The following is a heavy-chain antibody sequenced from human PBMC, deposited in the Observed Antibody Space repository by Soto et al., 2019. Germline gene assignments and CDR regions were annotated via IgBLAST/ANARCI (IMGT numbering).Heavy chain of an antibody. CDR1: GGSISSGDYY. V-gene: IGHV4-30-4*01. Sequence: QVQLQESGPGLVKPSQTLSLTCTVSGGSISSGDYYWSWIRQPPGKGLEWIGYIYYRGSTYYNPSLKGRVTTSVDTSKNQFSLKLSSVTAADTAVYYCARVADCSGGRCYFSVDYWGQGTLVTVSS. D-gene: IGHD2-15*01. CDR3: ARVADCSGGRCYFSVDY. CDR2: IYYRGST. J-gene: IGHJ4*02.